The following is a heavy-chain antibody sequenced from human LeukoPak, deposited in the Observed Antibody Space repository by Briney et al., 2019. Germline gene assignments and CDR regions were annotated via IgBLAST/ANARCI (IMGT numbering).Heavy chain of an antibody. D-gene: IGHD3-22*01. J-gene: IGHJ5*02. Sequence: ASVKVSCKASGYTFTSYYMHLVRQAPGQGLEWMGIINPSGGSTSYAQKFQGRVTMTRDTSTSTVYMELSSLRSEDTAVYYCARRMYYYDSSGYYFWFDPWGQGTLVTVSS. V-gene: IGHV1-46*03. CDR1: GYTFTSYY. CDR3: ARRMYYYDSSGYYFWFDP. CDR2: INPSGGST.